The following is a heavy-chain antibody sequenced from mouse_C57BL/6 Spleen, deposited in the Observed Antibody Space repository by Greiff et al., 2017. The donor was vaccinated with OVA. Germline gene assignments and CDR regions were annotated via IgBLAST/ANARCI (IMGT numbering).Heavy chain of an antibody. CDR3: ARHRDSSGYWFAY. CDR2: IDPSDSET. D-gene: IGHD3-2*02. V-gene: IGHV1-52*01. Sequence: VQLQQPGAELVRPGSSVKLSCKASGYTFTSYWMHWVQQRPIQGLEWIGNIDPSDSETHYNQKFKDKATLTVDKSSSTAYMQLSSLTSEDSAVYYCARHRDSSGYWFAYWGQGTLVTVSA. CDR1: GYTFTSYW. J-gene: IGHJ3*01.